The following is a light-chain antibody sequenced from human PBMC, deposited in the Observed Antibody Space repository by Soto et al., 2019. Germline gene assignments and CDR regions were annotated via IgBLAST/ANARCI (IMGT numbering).Light chain of an antibody. CDR2: DDN. Sequence: QSVMTQPPSVSAAPGQTVTISCSGSSSNIGGNSVSWYQQLPGTAPKLLIYDDNKRPSGIPDRFSGSKSGTSATLGITGFQTGDEADYYCASWEDSLNGWVIGGGTKVTVL. V-gene: IGLV1-51*01. CDR3: ASWEDSLNGWV. CDR1: SSNIGGNS. J-gene: IGLJ3*02.